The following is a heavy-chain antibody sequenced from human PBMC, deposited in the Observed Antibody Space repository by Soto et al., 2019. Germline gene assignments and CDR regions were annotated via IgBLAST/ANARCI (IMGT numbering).Heavy chain of an antibody. D-gene: IGHD3-10*01. Sequence: GGSLRLSCAASGFTFSSYAMSWVRQAPGKGLEWVSAISGSGGSTYYADSVKGRFTISRDNSKNTLYLQMNSLRAEDTAVYYCAKDYGSGSYYTYNWFDPWGQGTLVTVSS. J-gene: IGHJ5*02. CDR1: GFTFSSYA. CDR2: ISGSGGST. CDR3: AKDYGSGSYYTYNWFDP. V-gene: IGHV3-23*01.